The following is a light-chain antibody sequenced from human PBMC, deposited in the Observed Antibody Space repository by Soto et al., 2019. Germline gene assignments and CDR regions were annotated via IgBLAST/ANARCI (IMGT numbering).Light chain of an antibody. V-gene: IGLV2-23*01. CDR2: VDS. CDR1: SNDIGNYNL. CDR3: CSYAGSFYV. Sequence: QSVLAQPASVSGSPGQSITISCTGTSNDIGNYNLVSWYQHHPGKAPKLMIHVDSKRPSGVSNRFSASKSGNTASLTISGLQAEGEADYYCCSYAGSFYVFGTGTKVTVL. J-gene: IGLJ1*01.